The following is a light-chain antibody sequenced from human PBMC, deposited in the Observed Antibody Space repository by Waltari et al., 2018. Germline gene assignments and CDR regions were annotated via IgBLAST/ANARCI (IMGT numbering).Light chain of an antibody. J-gene: IGKJ4*01. V-gene: IGKV3-11*01. CDR1: QSVSSN. CDR3: QHRHNWPLA. CDR2: DAS. Sequence: EIVLTQSPATLFLSPGERATLSCRASQSVSSNLAWYQQKPGQAPRLLVYDASNRATGVPARFSGSGSGTDFTLIISSLEPEDFAVYYCQHRHNWPLAFGGGTKVEI.